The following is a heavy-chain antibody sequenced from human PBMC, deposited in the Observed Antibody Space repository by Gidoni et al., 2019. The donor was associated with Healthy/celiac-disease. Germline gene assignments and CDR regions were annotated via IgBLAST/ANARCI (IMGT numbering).Heavy chain of an antibody. CDR1: GYTCTGDY. Sequence: QVQLVPSGAEVKKPGASVKVSFKASGYTCTGDYMHWGRQDPGQGLELMGWINPNSGGTNYAQQFQGWVTMTRDTSISTAYMELSRLRSDDTAVYYCARSSIAVAGEHYYFDYWGQGTLVTVSS. CDR3: ARSSIAVAGEHYYFDY. CDR2: INPNSGGT. D-gene: IGHD6-19*01. J-gene: IGHJ4*02. V-gene: IGHV1-2*04.